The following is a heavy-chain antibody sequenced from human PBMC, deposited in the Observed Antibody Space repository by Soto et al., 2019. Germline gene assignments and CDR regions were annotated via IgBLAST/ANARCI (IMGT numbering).Heavy chain of an antibody. CDR3: AKDGSTSRYYYYGMDV. J-gene: IGHJ6*02. CDR2: ISYDGTDK. V-gene: IGHV3-30*18. D-gene: IGHD2-2*01. Sequence: VGSLRLSCVASGFTFASYGMHWVRQAPGKGLEWVAVISYDGTDKYYGDSVKGRFTVSRDNSKKTLFLQMDSLRAEDTAVYYCAKDGSTSRYYYYGMDVRGQGTAVTVSS. CDR1: GFTFASYG.